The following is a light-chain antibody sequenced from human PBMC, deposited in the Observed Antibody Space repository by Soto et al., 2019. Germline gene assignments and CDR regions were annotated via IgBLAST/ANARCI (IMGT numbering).Light chain of an antibody. V-gene: IGLV2-14*03. Sequence: QSALTQPASVSGSPGQSITISCTGIRADVSTSNFVSWYQHHPGKGPRLILYDFTHRPSGISDRFSGSKSGDTASLTISGLRAEDEADYYCASYRSGPLYVFGTGTKGTVL. CDR3: ASYRSGPLYV. CDR1: RADVSTSNF. CDR2: DFT. J-gene: IGLJ1*01.